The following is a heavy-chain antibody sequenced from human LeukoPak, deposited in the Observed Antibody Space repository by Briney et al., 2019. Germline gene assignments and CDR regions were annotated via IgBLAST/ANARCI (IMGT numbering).Heavy chain of an antibody. J-gene: IGHJ4*02. Sequence: ETLSLTCTVSGGSITSSSYYWGWIRQAPGKGLECVSAITAPGDATYYADSVKGRFSISRDNSKNTLYLLLNSLRVEDTALYYCAKAFGTNGYFQLPIDFWGQGTLVTVSS. CDR3: AKAFGTNGYFQLPIDF. CDR1: GGSITSSSYY. CDR2: ITAPGDAT. D-gene: IGHD2-8*01. V-gene: IGHV3-23*01.